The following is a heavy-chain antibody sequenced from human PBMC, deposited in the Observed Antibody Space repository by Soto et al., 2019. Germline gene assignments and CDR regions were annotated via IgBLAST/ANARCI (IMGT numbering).Heavy chain of an antibody. CDR2: ISTTSRTI. Sequence: PGGSLRLSCAASGFPFSSYCMNWVRQAPGKGLEWLSFISTTSRTIHYADSVRGRFTISRDNAKNSLYLQMHSLRAEDTAVYYCARDDYFGPTAFRLWGRGTMVTVSS. D-gene: IGHD2-21*02. CDR3: ARDDYFGPTAFRL. CDR1: GFPFSSYC. V-gene: IGHV3-48*01. J-gene: IGHJ4*03.